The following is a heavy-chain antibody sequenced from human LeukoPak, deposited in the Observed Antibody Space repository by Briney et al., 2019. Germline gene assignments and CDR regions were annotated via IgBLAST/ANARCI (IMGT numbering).Heavy chain of an antibody. J-gene: IGHJ4*02. CDR3: ASGYSGYDLSPERPFDY. Sequence: SETLSLTCTVSGYSISSGYYWGWIRQPPGKGLEWIGSIYHSGSTYYNPSLKSRVTISVDTSKNQFSLKLSSVTAADTAVYYCASGYSGYDLSPERPFDYWGQGTLVTVSS. D-gene: IGHD5-12*01. V-gene: IGHV4-38-2*02. CDR1: GYSISSGYY. CDR2: IYHSGST.